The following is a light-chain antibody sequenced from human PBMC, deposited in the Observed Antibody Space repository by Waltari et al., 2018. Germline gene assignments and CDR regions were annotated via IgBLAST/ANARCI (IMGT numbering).Light chain of an antibody. Sequence: QSLLTQSPSMSGAPGQRVTISCSGSRSNIGLNYVSWDQQVPGAAPRLLIRRNDEGPSGVPGRFSASMSSASASLTISRLRSEDETAYYCAGWDDSLSRWVFGGGTTLTVL. CDR3: AGWDDSLSRWV. J-gene: IGLJ3*02. V-gene: IGLV1-47*01. CDR2: RND. CDR1: RSNIGLNY.